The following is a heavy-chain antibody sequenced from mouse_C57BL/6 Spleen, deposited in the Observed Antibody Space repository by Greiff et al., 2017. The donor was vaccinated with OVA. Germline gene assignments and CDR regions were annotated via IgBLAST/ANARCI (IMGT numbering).Heavy chain of an antibody. CDR1: GFTFSDYY. CDR2: INYDGSST. Sequence: EVKLMESEGGLVQPGSSMKLSCTASGFTFSDYYMAWVRQVPEKGLEWVANINYDGSSTYYLDSLKSRFIISRDNAKNILYLQMSSLKSEDTATYYCAREDGSNYFDYWGQGTTLTVSS. J-gene: IGHJ2*01. CDR3: AREDGSNYFDY. D-gene: IGHD1-1*01. V-gene: IGHV5-16*01.